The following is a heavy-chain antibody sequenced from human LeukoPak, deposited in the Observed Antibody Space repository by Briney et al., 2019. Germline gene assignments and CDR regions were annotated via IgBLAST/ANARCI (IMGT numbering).Heavy chain of an antibody. J-gene: IGHJ4*02. CDR3: AKSSYYDSSGFYREYYFDY. CDR1: GFTFSSYS. D-gene: IGHD3-22*01. V-gene: IGHV3-23*01. CDR2: ISGSGGST. Sequence: GGSLRLSCAASGFTFSSYSMSWVRQAPGKGLEWVSGISGSGGSTYYADSVKGRFTISRDNSKNTLYLQMNSLRAEDTAVYYCAKSSYYDSSGFYREYYFDYWGQGTLVTVSS.